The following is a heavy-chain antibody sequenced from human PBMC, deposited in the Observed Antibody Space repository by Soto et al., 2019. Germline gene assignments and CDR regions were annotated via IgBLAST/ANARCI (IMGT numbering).Heavy chain of an antibody. D-gene: IGHD2-2*01. Sequence: EVQLVESGGGLVQPGGSLRLSCAASGFTVSSNYMSWVRQAPGKGLEWVSVIHSGGSTDYADSVKGRFTISRDTSKNTLYLKMNSLRVEDTALYYCARVGDIVLVPAGRWGWFDPWGQGTLVTVSS. CDR3: ARVGDIVLVPAGRWGWFDP. CDR2: IHSGGST. V-gene: IGHV3-66*01. CDR1: GFTVSSNY. J-gene: IGHJ5*02.